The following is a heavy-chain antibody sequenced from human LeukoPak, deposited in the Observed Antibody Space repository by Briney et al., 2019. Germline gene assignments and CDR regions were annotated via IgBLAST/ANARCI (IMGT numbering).Heavy chain of an antibody. CDR2: ISSSISTT. CDR3: VRDNPRCCGVVPANIDDY. V-gene: IGHV3-48*01. CDR1: GFTFSSYS. Sequence: GGSLRLSCAASGFTFSSYSMNWVRQAPGKGLEWVSFISSSISTTYYADSVRGRFTISRDNAKNSLYLQMNSLRAEDTAVYYCVRDNPRCCGVVPANIDDYWGQGTLVTVSS. D-gene: IGHD2-15*01. J-gene: IGHJ4*02.